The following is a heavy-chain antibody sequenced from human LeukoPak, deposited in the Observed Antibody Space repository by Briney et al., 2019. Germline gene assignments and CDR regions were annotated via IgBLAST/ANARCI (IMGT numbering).Heavy chain of an antibody. Sequence: SVKVSCKASGGTFSSYAISWVRQAPGQGLEWMGRIIPIFGAANYAQKFQGRVTTTTDESTSTAYMELSSLRSEDTAVYYCARDPFTFGGVIPKIHFDFWGQGTLVTVSS. CDR1: GGTFSSYA. J-gene: IGHJ4*02. V-gene: IGHV1-69*05. D-gene: IGHD3-16*02. CDR2: IIPIFGAA. CDR3: ARDPFTFGGVIPKIHFDF.